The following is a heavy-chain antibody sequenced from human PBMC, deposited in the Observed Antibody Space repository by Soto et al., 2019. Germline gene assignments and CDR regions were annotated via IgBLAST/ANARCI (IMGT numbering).Heavy chain of an antibody. CDR2: ISYDGINK. Sequence: GESLILSGAASGFTFSSYGMRWVRQSPGKGLEGVAVISYDGINKYYADSVKGRFTISRDNSKNTLYLQMNSLRAEDTAVYYCAKDGFGESIRFYYYYYGMDVWGQGTTVTVSS. CDR1: GFTFSSYG. V-gene: IGHV3-30*18. CDR3: AKDGFGESIRFYYYYYGMDV. J-gene: IGHJ6*02. D-gene: IGHD3-10*01.